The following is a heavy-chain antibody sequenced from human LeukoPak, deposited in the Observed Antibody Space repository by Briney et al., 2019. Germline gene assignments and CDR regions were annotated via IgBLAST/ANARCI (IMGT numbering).Heavy chain of an antibody. V-gene: IGHV4-59*01. Sequence: PSETLSLTCTVSSGSIGTDFWSWIRQPPGKGLEWIGFNSHSGDSNYNPSLKSRVTISVDSSKDQFSLKMTSVTATDTAVYYCARSGASSRYFDSWGQGTLVTVSS. J-gene: IGHJ4*02. CDR2: NSHSGDS. CDR1: SGSIGTDF. CDR3: ARSGASSRYFDS. D-gene: IGHD3-3*01.